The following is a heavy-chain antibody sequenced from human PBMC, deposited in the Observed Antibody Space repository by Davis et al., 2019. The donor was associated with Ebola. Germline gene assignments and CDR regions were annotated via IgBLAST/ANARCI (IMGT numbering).Heavy chain of an antibody. CDR3: ARSTVTSGYYYGMDV. V-gene: IGHV4-39*01. CDR1: GGSISSSSYY. CDR2: IYYSGST. J-gene: IGHJ6*02. Sequence: MPSETLSLTCTVSGGSISSSSYYWGWIRQPPGKGLEWIGSIYYSGSTYYNPSLKSRVTISVDTSKNQFSLKLSSVTAADTAVYYCARSTVTSGYYYGMDVWGQGTTVTVSS. D-gene: IGHD4-17*01.